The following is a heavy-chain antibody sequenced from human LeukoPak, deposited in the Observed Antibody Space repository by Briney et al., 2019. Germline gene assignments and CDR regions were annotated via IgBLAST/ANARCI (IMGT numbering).Heavy chain of an antibody. D-gene: IGHD3-10*01. J-gene: IGHJ4*02. Sequence: PSETLSLTCNVSGGSIFSHYWSWIRQPPGKGLEWIGYIYYSGSTYYNPSLKSRVTISVDTSKNQFSLKLSSVTAADTAVYYCARGSSVHSGKLDYWGQGTLVTVPS. CDR1: GGSIFSHY. CDR2: IYYSGST. CDR3: ARGSSVHSGKLDY. V-gene: IGHV4-30-4*08.